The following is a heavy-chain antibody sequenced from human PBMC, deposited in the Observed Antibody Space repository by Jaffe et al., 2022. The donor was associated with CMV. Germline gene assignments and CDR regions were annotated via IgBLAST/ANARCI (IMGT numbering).Heavy chain of an antibody. J-gene: IGHJ6*02. CDR1: GFTFSSYW. CDR3: ARDDIVVVPAATAREYYYYGMDV. Sequence: EVQLVESGGGLVQPGGSLRLSCAASGFTFSSYWMSWVRQAPGKGLEWVANIKQDGSEKYYVDSVKGRFTISRDNAKNSLYLQMNSLRAEDTAVYYCARDDIVVVPAATAREYYYYGMDVWGQGTTVTVSS. V-gene: IGHV3-7*01. D-gene: IGHD2-2*01. CDR2: IKQDGSEK.